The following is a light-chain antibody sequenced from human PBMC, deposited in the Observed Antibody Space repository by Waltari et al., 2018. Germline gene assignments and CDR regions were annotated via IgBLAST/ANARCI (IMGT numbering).Light chain of an antibody. V-gene: IGKV1-39*01. CDR2: GAS. CDR3: QQSYT. CDR1: QSIREY. Sequence: DIQMTQSPSSLSASVGEKVTITCLASQSIREYLNWYQQKPGKAPKLLIYGASSLQSGVPSRFSGSGSGTDFTLSITSLQPEDSATYYCQQSYTFGGGTKVEIK. J-gene: IGKJ4*01.